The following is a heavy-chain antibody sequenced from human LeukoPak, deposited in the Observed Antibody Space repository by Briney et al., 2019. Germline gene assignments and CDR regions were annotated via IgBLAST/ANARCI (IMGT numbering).Heavy chain of an antibody. J-gene: IGHJ6*02. V-gene: IGHV1-8*01. CDR3: ARGGRGIAAVYYYYGMDV. D-gene: IGHD6-13*01. CDR1: GYTFTSDD. CDR2: MNPNSGNT. Sequence: ASVKVSCKASGYTFTSDDINWVRQATGQGLEWMGWMNPNSGNTGYAQKFQGRVTMTRNTSISTAYMELSSLRSEDTAVYYCARGGRGIAAVYYYYGMDVWGQGTTVTVSS.